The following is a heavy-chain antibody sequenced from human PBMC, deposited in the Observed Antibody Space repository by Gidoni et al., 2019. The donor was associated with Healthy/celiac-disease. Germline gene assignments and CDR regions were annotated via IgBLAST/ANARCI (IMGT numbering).Heavy chain of an antibody. CDR1: GFTFSSYD. V-gene: IGHV3-13*01. J-gene: IGHJ6*02. CDR2: IGTAGDT. D-gene: IGHD4-4*01. Sequence: EVQLVESGGGLVQPGGSLRLSCAASGFTFSSYDMHWVRQATGKGLEWVSAIGTAGDTYYPGSVKGRFTISRENAKNSLYLQMNSLRAGDTAVYYCARAGGDSNLKYYYYGMDVWGQGTTVTVSS. CDR3: ARAGGDSNLKYYYYGMDV.